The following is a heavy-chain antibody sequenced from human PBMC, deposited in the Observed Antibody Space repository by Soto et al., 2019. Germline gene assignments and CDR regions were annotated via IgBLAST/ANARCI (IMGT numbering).Heavy chain of an antibody. V-gene: IGHV4-59*01. CDR3: ARGTRASSGSFDY. D-gene: IGHD3-22*01. J-gene: IGHJ4*02. CDR1: GGSISSYY. CDR2: IYYSGST. Sequence: KTSETLSLTCTVSGGSISSYYWSWIRQPPGKGLEWIGYIYYSGSTNYNPSLKSRVTISVDTSKNQFSLKLSSVTAADTAVYYCARGTRASSGSFDYWGQGTLVTVSS.